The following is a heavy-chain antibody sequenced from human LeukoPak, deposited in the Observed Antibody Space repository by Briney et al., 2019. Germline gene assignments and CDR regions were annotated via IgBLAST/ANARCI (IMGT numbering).Heavy chain of an antibody. CDR2: ISWNSYDI. V-gene: IGHV3-9*03. CDR1: GFTFDEYA. D-gene: IGHD1-26*01. J-gene: IGHJ6*03. Sequence: GGSLRLSCAASGFTFDEYAMHWVRQPPGKGLEWVSGISWNSYDIGYADSVKGRFTISRDNAKNSLYLQMNSLRAEDMALYYCAKGVGTSYHYHMDVWGKGTTVIISS. CDR3: AKGVGTSYHYHMDV.